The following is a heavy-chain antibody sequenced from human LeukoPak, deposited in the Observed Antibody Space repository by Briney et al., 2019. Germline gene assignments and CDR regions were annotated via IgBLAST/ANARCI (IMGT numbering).Heavy chain of an antibody. J-gene: IGHJ4*02. Sequence: ASVKVSCKASGYTFTGYGISWVRQAPGQGLEWMGWISAYNGNTNYAQKLQGRVTMTTDTSTSTAYMELRSLRSDDTAVYYCARFCSSTSCYVGGDYWGQGTLVTVSS. CDR1: GYTFTGYG. CDR2: ISAYNGNT. D-gene: IGHD2-2*01. V-gene: IGHV1-18*04. CDR3: ARFCSSTSCYVGGDY.